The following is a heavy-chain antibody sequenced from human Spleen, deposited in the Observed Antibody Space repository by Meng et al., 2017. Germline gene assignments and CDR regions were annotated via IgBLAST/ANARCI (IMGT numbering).Heavy chain of an antibody. V-gene: IGHV1-69*05. J-gene: IGHJ4*02. D-gene: IGHD6-19*01. Sequence: SVKVSCKASGGTFSSYGISWVRQAPGQGLEWMGPITPIFGTANYEQKFQGRVIMTRDTSISTAYMELSRLRSDDTAVYYCARDSGSGWYRGEDYVDSWGQGTLVTVSS. CDR3: ARDSGSGWYRGEDYVDS. CDR1: GGTFSSYG. CDR2: ITPIFGTA.